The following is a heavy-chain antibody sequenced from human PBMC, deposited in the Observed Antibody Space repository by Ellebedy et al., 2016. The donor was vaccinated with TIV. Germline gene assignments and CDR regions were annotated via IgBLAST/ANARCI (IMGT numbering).Heavy chain of an antibody. CDR2: ISSSDNTI. Sequence: PGGSLRLSCAVSGFTFSTYEMSWVRQAPGKGLEWVSYISSSDNTIYYADSVKGRFTISRDNAKNLLYLQMNSLRAEDTAVYYCARQTSGWDFDYWGQGTLVTVS. CDR1: GFTFSTYE. CDR3: ARQTSGWDFDY. D-gene: IGHD6-19*01. J-gene: IGHJ4*02. V-gene: IGHV3-48*03.